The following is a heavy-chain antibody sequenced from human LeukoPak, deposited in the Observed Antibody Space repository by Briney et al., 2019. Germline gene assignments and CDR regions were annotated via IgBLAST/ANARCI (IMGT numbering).Heavy chain of an antibody. CDR1: GGSISSSSYY. J-gene: IGHJ3*02. Sequence: SETLSLTCTVSGGSISSSSYYWGWIRQPPGKGLEWIGSIYYSGSTYYNPSLKSRVTISVDTSKNQFSLKLSSVTAADTAVYYCGHVWGSYRFYAFDIWGQGTMVTVSS. CDR3: GHVWGSYRFYAFDI. CDR2: IYYSGST. V-gene: IGHV4-39*07. D-gene: IGHD3-16*02.